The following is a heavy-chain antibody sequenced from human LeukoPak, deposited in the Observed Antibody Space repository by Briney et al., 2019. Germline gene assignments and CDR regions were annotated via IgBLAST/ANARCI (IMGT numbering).Heavy chain of an antibody. CDR1: GGSISSGGYY. J-gene: IGHJ3*02. CDR3: ARFLIGCDI. V-gene: IGHV4-30-2*01. D-gene: IGHD3-22*01. Sequence: SQTLSLTCTVSGGSISSGGYYRSWIRQPPGKGLEWIGYIYHSGNTYYNPSLKSRVTISVDRSKNQFSLKLSSVTAADTAVYYCARFLIGCDIWGQGTMVTVSS. CDR2: IYHSGNT.